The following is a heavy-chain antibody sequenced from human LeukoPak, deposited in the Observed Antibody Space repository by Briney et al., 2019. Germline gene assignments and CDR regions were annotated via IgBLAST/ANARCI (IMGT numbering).Heavy chain of an antibody. CDR3: ASRNFGSSPFDY. V-gene: IGHV3-74*01. CDR1: GFTFTRFW. J-gene: IGHJ4*02. D-gene: IGHD3-10*01. CDR2: ISSDGSNT. Sequence: GGSLRLSCAASGFTFTRFWMHWVRQAPGKGLVWVSRISSDGSNTNYADSVKGRFTISRDNAKNTLYLQMDSLTGDDTAVYYCASRNFGSSPFDYWGQGTLVTVSS.